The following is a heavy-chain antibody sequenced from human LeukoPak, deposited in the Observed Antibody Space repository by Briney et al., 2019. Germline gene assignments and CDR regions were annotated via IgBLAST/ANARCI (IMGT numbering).Heavy chain of an antibody. D-gene: IGHD2-15*01. CDR1: GFTLSSYW. J-gene: IGHJ4*02. CDR3: ASTQRGDYFDY. CDR2: ISPDGSAT. Sequence: GGSLRLSCAASGFTLSSYWMYWVRHTPGEGLVWVSRISPDGSATANADSVEGRFTVSRDNAKNTLFLQMNRLRAEDTAVYYCASTQRGDYFDYWGQGTLVTVSS. V-gene: IGHV3-74*01.